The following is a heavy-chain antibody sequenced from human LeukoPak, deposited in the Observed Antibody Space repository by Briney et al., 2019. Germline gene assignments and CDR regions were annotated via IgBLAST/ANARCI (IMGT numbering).Heavy chain of an antibody. J-gene: IGHJ4*02. CDR2: ISAYTGYT. CDR1: GYSLSNHD. V-gene: IGHV1-18*01. CDR3: ARAVASTTHKWFGELSHYFDY. D-gene: IGHD3-10*01. Sequence: GASVKVSCKASGYSLSNHDFSWVRQAPGQGLEWMGWISAYTGYTTYAQKFQGRVTMTTDTSTSTAYMELSSLRSEDTAVYYCARAVASTTHKWFGELSHYFDYWGQGTLVTVSS.